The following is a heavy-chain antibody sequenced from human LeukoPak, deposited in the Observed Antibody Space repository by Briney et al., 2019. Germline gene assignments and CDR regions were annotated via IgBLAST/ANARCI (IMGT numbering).Heavy chain of an antibody. J-gene: IGHJ4*02. D-gene: IGHD1-26*01. CDR3: VRDLGGRSGH. CDR1: GFTFSSNW. Sequence: AGGSLRLSCAASGFTFSSNWMHWVRQAPGKGLVWDSRINEDGSTTNYADSVKGRSTIFRDNAKNTLYLQMNSLRAEDTAVYYCVRDLGGRSGHWGQGTLVTVSS. CDR2: INEDGSTT. V-gene: IGHV3-74*01.